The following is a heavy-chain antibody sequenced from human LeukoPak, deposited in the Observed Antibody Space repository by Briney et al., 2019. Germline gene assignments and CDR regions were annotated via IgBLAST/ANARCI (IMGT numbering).Heavy chain of an antibody. Sequence: GASVKVSCKVSGYILTELSMHWVRQAPGKGLEWMGGFDPEDGETIYAQKFQGRVTMTEDTSTDTAYMELSSLRSEDTAVYYCATAANTYNWNYGRAFDIWGQGTMVTVSS. CDR3: ATAANTYNWNYGRAFDI. D-gene: IGHD1-7*01. V-gene: IGHV1-24*01. CDR1: GYILTELS. CDR2: FDPEDGET. J-gene: IGHJ3*02.